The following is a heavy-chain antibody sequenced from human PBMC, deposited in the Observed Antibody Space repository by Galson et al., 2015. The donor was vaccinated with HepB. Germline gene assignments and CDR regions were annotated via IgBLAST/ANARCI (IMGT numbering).Heavy chain of an antibody. CDR1: GFSFSSFG. V-gene: IGHV3-48*02. CDR2: ISYSGSAI. CDR3: ARSRGWFGY. J-gene: IGHJ4*02. D-gene: IGHD6-19*01. Sequence: SLRLSCAASGFSFSSFGMNWVRQAPGKGLEWVSYISYSGSAIYYADSVQGRLTISRDNAENSLYLRMNSLRDDDTAVYYCARSRGWFGYWGQGTLVTVSS.